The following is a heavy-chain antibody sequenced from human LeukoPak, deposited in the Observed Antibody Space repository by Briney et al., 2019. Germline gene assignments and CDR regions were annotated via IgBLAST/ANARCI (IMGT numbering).Heavy chain of an antibody. CDR1: GFTFSRYW. J-gene: IGHJ4*02. D-gene: IGHD3-22*01. V-gene: IGHV3-15*01. CDR2: IKSKTDGGTT. Sequence: GGSLRLSCAASGFTFSRYWMHWVRQAPGKGLEWVGRIKSKTDGGTTDYAAPVKGRFTISRDDSKNTLYLQMNSLKTEDSADYYCASSVYFDYWGQGTLVTVSS. CDR3: ASSVYFDY.